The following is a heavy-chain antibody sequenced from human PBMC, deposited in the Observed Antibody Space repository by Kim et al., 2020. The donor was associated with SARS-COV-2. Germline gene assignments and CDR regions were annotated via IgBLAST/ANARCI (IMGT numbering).Heavy chain of an antibody. CDR2: IRSKAYGGTT. J-gene: IGHJ5*02. CDR3: TRDQGRYFVWLGWFDP. CDR1: GFTFGDYA. D-gene: IGHD3-9*01. V-gene: IGHV3-49*03. Sequence: GGSLRLSCTASGFTFGDYAMSWFRQAPGKGLEWVGFIRSKAYGGTTEYAASVKGRFTIPRDDSKXLAYLQMNSQKTEDTAVYYCTRDQGRYFVWLGWFDPWGQGTLVTVSS.